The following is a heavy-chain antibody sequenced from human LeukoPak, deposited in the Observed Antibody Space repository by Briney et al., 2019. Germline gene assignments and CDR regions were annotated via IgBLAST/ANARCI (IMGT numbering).Heavy chain of an antibody. J-gene: IGHJ3*02. Sequence: GGSLRLSCAASGFTFSSYGMHWVRQAPGKGLEWVAVISFDGSNKDFADSVKGRFTISRDTSKNILYLQMNSLRVDDTAVYYCAKEFEEDYFGSGNLHDAFNIWGQGTMVIVSS. D-gene: IGHD3-10*01. CDR1: GFTFSSYG. CDR2: ISFDGSNK. CDR3: AKEFEEDYFGSGNLHDAFNI. V-gene: IGHV3-30*18.